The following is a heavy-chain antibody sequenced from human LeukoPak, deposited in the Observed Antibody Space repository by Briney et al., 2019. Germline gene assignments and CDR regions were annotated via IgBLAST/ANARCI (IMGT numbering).Heavy chain of an antibody. J-gene: IGHJ4*02. V-gene: IGHV3-15*01. CDR3: AKGGVYSGSYLGHFDY. D-gene: IGHD1-26*01. CDR1: GFIFSSAW. Sequence: GGSLRLSCAASGFIFSSAWMSWVRQAPGKGLEWVGHIKTKTDGWTTDYAAPVKGRFTISRDDSKNTVYLQMNSLRAEDTAVYYCAKGGVYSGSYLGHFDYWGQGTLVTVSS. CDR2: IKTKTDGWTT.